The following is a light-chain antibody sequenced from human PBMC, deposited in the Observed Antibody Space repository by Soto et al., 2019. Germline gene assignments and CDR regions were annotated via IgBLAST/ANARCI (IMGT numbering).Light chain of an antibody. Sequence: EIVFTQSPGTLSLSPGERATLSCRASQSVSSSYLAWYQQRPGQAPRLLIYGASNRATGIPDRFSGSGSGTDFTLTISRLEPEDFAVYYCQQYGRSSLTFGGGTKVDIK. CDR1: QSVSSSY. CDR3: QQYGRSSLT. J-gene: IGKJ4*01. V-gene: IGKV3-20*01. CDR2: GAS.